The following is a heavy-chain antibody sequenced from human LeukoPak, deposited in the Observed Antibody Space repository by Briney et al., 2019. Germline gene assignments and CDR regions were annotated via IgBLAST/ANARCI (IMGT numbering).Heavy chain of an antibody. Sequence: PGGSLRLSCAASGFTFSSYIMNWVRQAPGKGLEWVASISRNSNYIHYADSVKGRFTISRDNARNSLFLQMNSLRAEDTAIYYCASDEGNYFDYWGQGTLVTVSS. CDR3: ASDEGNYFDY. CDR2: ISRNSNYI. CDR1: GFTFSSYI. V-gene: IGHV3-21*01. J-gene: IGHJ4*02.